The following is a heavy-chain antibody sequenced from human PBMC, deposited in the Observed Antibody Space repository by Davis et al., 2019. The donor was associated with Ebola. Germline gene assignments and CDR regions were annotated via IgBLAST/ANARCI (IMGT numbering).Heavy chain of an antibody. CDR2: ILYDGSTK. V-gene: IGHV3-30*03. CDR3: ARDEVYTNYGSRFDF. D-gene: IGHD4-11*01. J-gene: IGHJ4*02. CDR1: GFTFSPYA. Sequence: SLNLPFAASGFTFSPYATHCVRQAPGPGLEWLAVILYDGSTKYYADSVKGRFTISRDNSKNTMYLQMNSLRAEDTAVYSCARDEVYTNYGSRFDFWGQGTLVAVSS.